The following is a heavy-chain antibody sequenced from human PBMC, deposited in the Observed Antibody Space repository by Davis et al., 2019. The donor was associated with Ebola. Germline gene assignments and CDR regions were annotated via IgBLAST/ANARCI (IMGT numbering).Heavy chain of an antibody. Sequence: PGGSLRLSCAASGFTFSSHSMNWVRQAPGKGLEWVSSISGSDTYIYYADSVKGRFTISRDNAKNSLYLQMNSLRAEDTAVYYCARRDEGSNWYVDYWGQGTLVTVSS. V-gene: IGHV3-21*01. CDR1: GFTFSSHS. CDR2: ISGSDTYI. CDR3: ARRDEGSNWYVDY. J-gene: IGHJ4*02. D-gene: IGHD6-13*01.